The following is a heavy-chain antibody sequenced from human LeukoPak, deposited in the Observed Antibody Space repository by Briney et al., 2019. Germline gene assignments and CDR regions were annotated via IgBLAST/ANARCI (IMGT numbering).Heavy chain of an antibody. CDR2: INHSGST. J-gene: IGHJ4*02. CDR3: ARRRTTVTSFDY. D-gene: IGHD4-11*01. CDR1: GGSFSGYY. Sequence: SETLSLTCAVYGGSFSGYYWSWIRQPPGKGLEWIGGINHSGSTNYSPSLKSRVTISVDTSKNQFSLKLSSVTAADTAVYYCARRRTTVTSFDYWGQGTLVTVSS. V-gene: IGHV4-34*01.